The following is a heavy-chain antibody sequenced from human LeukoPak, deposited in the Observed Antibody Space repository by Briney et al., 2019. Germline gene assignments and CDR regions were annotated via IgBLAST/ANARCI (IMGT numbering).Heavy chain of an antibody. Sequence: PGGSQRLSCAVCGFTFSTYWMQWVRQAPGKGLVWVSRISRDGTSRTYADSVMARFTISRDSARNTLYLQMDSLRAEDTAVYSCVRGTSRDYGYGGDDPYWGQGTLVIVSS. J-gene: IGHJ4*02. V-gene: IGHV3-74*01. CDR3: VRGTSRDYGYGGDDPY. CDR1: GFTFSTYW. D-gene: IGHD2-21*02. CDR2: ISRDGTSR.